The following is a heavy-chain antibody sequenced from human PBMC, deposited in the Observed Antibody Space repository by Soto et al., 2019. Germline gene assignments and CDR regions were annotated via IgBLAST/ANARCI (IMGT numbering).Heavy chain of an antibody. V-gene: IGHV4-4*02. CDR3: ARSFGWYAIDQ. J-gene: IGHJ4*02. Sequence: QMQLQESGPGLVKPSETLSLTCAVSSASIISEQRWSWVRQPPGKGLEWIGEIHHSGSTNNNPSLRSRLTMSVAKSKNQFSLNLNSVTAADTAVYYCARSFGWYAIDQWGQGTLVIVSS. CDR2: IHHSGST. CDR1: SASIISEQR. D-gene: IGHD6-19*01.